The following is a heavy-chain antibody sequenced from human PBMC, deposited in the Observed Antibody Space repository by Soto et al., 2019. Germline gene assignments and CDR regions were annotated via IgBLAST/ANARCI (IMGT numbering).Heavy chain of an antibody. J-gene: IGHJ4*02. CDR1: GGSISSGDYY. CDR2: IYYSGST. D-gene: IGHD5-12*01. V-gene: IGHV4-30-4*01. CDR3: AREQDGYKD. Sequence: QVQLQESGPGLVKPSQTLSLTCTVSGGSISSGDYYWSWIRQPPGKGLEWIGYIYYSGSTLYNPSRTSRDTIAVGTSNNQFALKLSSVTAADTAVYYCAREQDGYKDWCQGTLVAVSS.